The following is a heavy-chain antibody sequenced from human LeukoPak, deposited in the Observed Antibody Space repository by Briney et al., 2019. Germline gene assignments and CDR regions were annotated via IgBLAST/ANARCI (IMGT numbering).Heavy chain of an antibody. J-gene: IGHJ5*02. CDR2: INHSGST. V-gene: IGHV4-34*01. Sequence: PSETLSLTCAVYGGSFSGYYWSWIRQPPGKGLEWIGEINHSGSTNYNPSLKSRVTISVDTSKNQFSLKLSSVTAADTAVYYCARRSSSWYVDWFDPWGQGTLVTVSS. D-gene: IGHD6-13*01. CDR3: ARRSSSWYVDWFDP. CDR1: GGSFSGYY.